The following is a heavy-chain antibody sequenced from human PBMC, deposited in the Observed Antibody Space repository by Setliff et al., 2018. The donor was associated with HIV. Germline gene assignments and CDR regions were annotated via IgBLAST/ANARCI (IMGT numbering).Heavy chain of an antibody. CDR3: ATSTSRFFWNGFYQGGFGSRNSHSFEN. CDR1: GYTFTASY. J-gene: IGHJ4*02. V-gene: IGHV1-2*02. D-gene: IGHD3-3*01. Sequence: ASVKVSCKTSGYTFTASYLHWVRQAPGQGLQWMGWMHPNSGATKYAQKFRDRVTLTGDTYISAASMELSSLKSDDTAMYYCATSTSRFFWNGFYQGGFGSRNSHSFENWGQGTLVTVSS. CDR2: MHPNSGAT.